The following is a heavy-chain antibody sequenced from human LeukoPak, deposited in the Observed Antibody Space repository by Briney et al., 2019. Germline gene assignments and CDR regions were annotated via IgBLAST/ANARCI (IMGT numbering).Heavy chain of an antibody. V-gene: IGHV3-23*01. CDR3: AKDGPLDDYVWGRYFQH. CDR2: ISGSGGST. J-gene: IGHJ1*01. CDR1: GFTFSNYA. Sequence: PGGSLRLSCAASGFTFSNYAMSWVRQAPGKGLEWVSAISGSGGSTYYADSVKGRFTISRDNSKNTLYLQMNSLRAEDTALYYCAKDGPLDDYVWGRYFQHWGQGTLVTVSS. D-gene: IGHD3-16*01.